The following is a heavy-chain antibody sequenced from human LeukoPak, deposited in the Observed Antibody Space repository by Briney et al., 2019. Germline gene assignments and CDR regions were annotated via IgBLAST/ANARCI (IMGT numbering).Heavy chain of an antibody. CDR2: ISGSGGST. V-gene: IGHV3-23*01. Sequence: GGSLRLSRAASGFTFSSYAMSWVRQAPGKGREGVSAISGSGGSTYYADSVKGRFTISRDNSKNTLYLQMNSLRAEDTAVYYCARGFSEDYGDYFDYWGQGTLVTVSS. J-gene: IGHJ4*02. CDR1: GFTFSSYA. CDR3: ARGFSEDYGDYFDY. D-gene: IGHD4-17*01.